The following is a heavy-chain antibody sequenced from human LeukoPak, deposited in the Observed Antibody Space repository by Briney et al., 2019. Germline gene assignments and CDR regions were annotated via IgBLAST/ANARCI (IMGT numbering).Heavy chain of an antibody. D-gene: IGHD3-3*01. J-gene: IGHJ4*02. CDR1: GFTFSSYS. Sequence: GGSLRLSCAASGFTFSSYSMNWVRQAPGKGLEWVSSISSSSSYICYADSVKGRFTISRDNAKNSLYLQMNSLRAEDTAVYYCARRAKIRSADYWGQGTLVTVSS. V-gene: IGHV3-21*01. CDR3: ARRAKIRSADY. CDR2: ISSSSSYI.